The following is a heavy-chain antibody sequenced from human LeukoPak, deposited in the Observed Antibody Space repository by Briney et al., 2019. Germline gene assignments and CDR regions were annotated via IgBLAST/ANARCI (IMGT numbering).Heavy chain of an antibody. J-gene: IGHJ4*02. V-gene: IGHV4-59*08. D-gene: IGHD3-22*01. CDR1: GGSISSYY. Sequence: ASETLSLTCTVSGGSISSYYWSWIRQPPGKGLEWIGYIYYSGSTNYNPSLKSRVTISVDTSKNQFSLKLSSVTAADTAVYYCARRITRIGGGWNFDYWGQGTLVTVSS. CDR3: ARRITRIGGGWNFDY. CDR2: IYYSGST.